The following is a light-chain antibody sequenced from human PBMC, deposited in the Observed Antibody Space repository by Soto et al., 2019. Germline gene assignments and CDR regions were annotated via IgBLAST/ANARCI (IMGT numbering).Light chain of an antibody. CDR2: RNN. Sequence: QSVLPQPPSASGTPGQRVTISFSGSSSNIGSNYVYWYQQLHGTAPKLLIYRNNQRPSGVPDRFSGSKSGTSASLAISWLRSEDEADYYCAAWEDSMSAYVGFGGGTQLTVL. CDR1: SSNIGSNY. V-gene: IGLV1-47*01. CDR3: AAWEDSMSAYVG. J-gene: IGLJ2*01.